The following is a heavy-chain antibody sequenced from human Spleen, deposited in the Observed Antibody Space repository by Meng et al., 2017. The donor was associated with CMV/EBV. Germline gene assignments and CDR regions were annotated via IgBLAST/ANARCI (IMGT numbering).Heavy chain of an antibody. D-gene: IGHD3-22*01. J-gene: IGHJ6*02. CDR1: GFTFSSYS. CDR3: AGXXPWYSYDSSSLSRNHXGLDV. Sequence: GESLKISXXASGFTFSSYSMKWVRQAPGEGLEWVSYISSSSTSIYYADSVKGRFTISRDNAENSLFLQMNSLXAEDTAIYYSAGXXPWYSYDSSSLSRNHXGLDVWGQGTTVTVSS. CDR2: ISSSSTSI. V-gene: IGHV3-48*04.